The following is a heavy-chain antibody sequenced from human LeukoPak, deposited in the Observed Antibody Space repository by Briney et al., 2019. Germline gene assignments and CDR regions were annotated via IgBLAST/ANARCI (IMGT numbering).Heavy chain of an antibody. D-gene: IGHD3-16*01. V-gene: IGHV1-18*01. CDR2: ISAYNGNT. CDR1: GYTFTSYG. Sequence: GASVKVSCKASGYTFTSYGISWVRQAPGQGLEWMGWISAYNGNTNYAQKLQGRVTMTTDTSTSTAYMELRSLRSDDTAVYYCARERGSYFNYYGMDVWGQGTTVTVSS. CDR3: ARERGSYFNYYGMDV. J-gene: IGHJ6*02.